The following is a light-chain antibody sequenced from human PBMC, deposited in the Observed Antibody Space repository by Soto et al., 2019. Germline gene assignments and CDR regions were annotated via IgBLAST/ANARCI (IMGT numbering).Light chain of an antibody. CDR3: CSYAGSSTHVV. CDR2: EGS. Sequence: QSALTQPASVSGSPGQSITISCTGTSSDVGSYNLVSWYQQHPVKAPKLMIYEGSKRPSGVSNRFSGSKSGNTASLTISGLQAEDEADYYCCSYAGSSTHVVFGGGTKLTVL. CDR1: SSDVGSYNL. V-gene: IGLV2-23*01. J-gene: IGLJ2*01.